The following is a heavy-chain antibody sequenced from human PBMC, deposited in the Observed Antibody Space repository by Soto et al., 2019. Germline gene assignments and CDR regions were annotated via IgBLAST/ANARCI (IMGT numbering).Heavy chain of an antibody. Sequence: PSQTLSLTCAISWDSVSSNSAAWNWIRQSPSRGLEWLGRTYYRFKWYNDYAVSVKSRITINPDTSKNQFSLQLNSVTPEDTAVYYCARDTTTRYGDYTVNAFAIWGQGTMVTVSS. J-gene: IGHJ3*02. CDR3: ARDTTTRYGDYTVNAFAI. D-gene: IGHD4-17*01. V-gene: IGHV6-1*01. CDR1: WDSVSSNSAA. CDR2: TYYRFKWYN.